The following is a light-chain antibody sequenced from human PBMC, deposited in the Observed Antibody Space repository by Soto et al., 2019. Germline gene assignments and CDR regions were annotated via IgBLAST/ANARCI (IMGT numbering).Light chain of an antibody. J-gene: IGLJ3*02. V-gene: IGLV4-69*01. Sequence: QPVLTQSPSASASLGASVKLTCTLSSGHSSYAIAWHQQQPEKGPRYLMKLNSDGSHSKGDGIPDCFSGSSSGAERYLTISSLQSEDEADYYCQTWGTGIPWVFGGGTKLTVL. CDR2: LNSDGSH. CDR3: QTWGTGIPWV. CDR1: SGHSSYA.